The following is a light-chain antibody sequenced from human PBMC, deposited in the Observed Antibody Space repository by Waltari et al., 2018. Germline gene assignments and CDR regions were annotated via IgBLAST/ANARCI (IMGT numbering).Light chain of an antibody. CDR1: QSVSSTY. Sequence: EIVLTQSPGTLSLSPGERATLSCRASQSVSSTYFTWYQQKPGQAPRLLIYGASSSATGVPDRFSGSGSGTDFTLTISRLEPEDFAVYYCQQYVSSFTFGPGTKVDIK. V-gene: IGKV3-20*01. CDR3: QQYVSSFT. J-gene: IGKJ3*01. CDR2: GAS.